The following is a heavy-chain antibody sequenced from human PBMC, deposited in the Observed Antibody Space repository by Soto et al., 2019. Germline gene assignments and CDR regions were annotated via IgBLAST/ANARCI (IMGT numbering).Heavy chain of an antibody. Sequence: GGSLRLSCVASEFTFNSYAMSWVRQAPGMGLEWVSSIIGSGAITYYADSVKGRFTVSRDNSKSTLYLQMNSLRVEDTALYYCAKDARDTGGNSGIDYWGQGTLVTVSS. D-gene: IGHD2-21*02. CDR1: EFTFNSYA. V-gene: IGHV3-23*01. CDR3: AKDARDTGGNSGIDY. J-gene: IGHJ4*02. CDR2: IIGSGAIT.